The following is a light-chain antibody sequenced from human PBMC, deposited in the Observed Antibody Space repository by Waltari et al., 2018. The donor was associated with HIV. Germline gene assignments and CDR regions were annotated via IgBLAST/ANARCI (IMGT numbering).Light chain of an antibody. CDR3: ATWDDSLKGVV. V-gene: IGLV1-44*01. J-gene: IGLJ3*02. CDR2: NDN. Sequence: QSVMTQPPSVSGTPGQRVTISCSGSSSNLGSNTVSWYRWYPGTAPKLLIYNDNQGPAGVPGCCPCANAGTSASLAISGLQSAEEADYYCATWDDSLKGVVFGGGTKLTVL. CDR1: SSNLGSNT.